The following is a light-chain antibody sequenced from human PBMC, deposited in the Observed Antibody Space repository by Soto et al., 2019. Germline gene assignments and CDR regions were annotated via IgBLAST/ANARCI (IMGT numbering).Light chain of an antibody. Sequence: DIQMTQSPSSLSASVGDRVNITGRASQTPSSYLNWYQQKPGKAPKLLIYAASSLQSGVPSRFSGSGSGTDFTLTISSRQPEDFASYYCQQSYNTPYTLGQGTTLEIK. J-gene: IGKJ2*01. CDR3: QQSYNTPYT. CDR2: AAS. CDR1: QTPSSY. V-gene: IGKV1-39*01.